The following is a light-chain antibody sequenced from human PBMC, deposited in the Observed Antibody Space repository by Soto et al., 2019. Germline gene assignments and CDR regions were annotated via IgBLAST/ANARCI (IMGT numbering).Light chain of an antibody. V-gene: IGKV2-30*01. Sequence: DVVMTQSPLSLPVTLGQPASISCRSSQSLVSSDGDTYLHWFQQRPGQSPMRLIYRVSNRDSAVPDRFSGSGSGTDFTLSISRVEADDVGVYYCLQGTHWPPTFGGGTKVEIK. CDR3: LQGTHWPPT. CDR2: RVS. CDR1: QSLVSSDGDTY. J-gene: IGKJ4*01.